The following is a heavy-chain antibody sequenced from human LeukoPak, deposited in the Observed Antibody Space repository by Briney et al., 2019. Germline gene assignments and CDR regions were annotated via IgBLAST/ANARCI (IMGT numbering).Heavy chain of an antibody. CDR1: GITLSNYG. V-gene: IGHV3-23*01. CDR3: AKRGVVIRVILVGFHKEAYYFDS. CDR2: ISDSGGRT. J-gene: IGHJ4*02. Sequence: GESLRLSCAVSGITLSNYGMSWIRQAPGKGLEWVAGISDSGGRTNYADSVKGRFTISRDNPKNTLYLQMNSLRAEDTAVYFCAKRGVVIRVILVGFHKEAYYFDSWGQGALVTVSS. D-gene: IGHD3-22*01.